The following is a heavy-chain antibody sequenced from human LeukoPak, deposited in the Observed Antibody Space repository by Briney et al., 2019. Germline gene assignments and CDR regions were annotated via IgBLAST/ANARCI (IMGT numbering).Heavy chain of an antibody. D-gene: IGHD3-10*01. CDR3: ARDSGTTGEVKFDP. Sequence: RSSETLSLTCTASGGSISSYYWSWIRQPAGKGLEWIGRIYNSGSTTYNPSLKSRVTMSVDTSKNQFSLKLSSVTAADTAVYYCARDSGTTGEVKFDPWGQGTLVTVSS. V-gene: IGHV4-4*07. CDR2: IYNSGST. CDR1: GGSISSYY. J-gene: IGHJ5*02.